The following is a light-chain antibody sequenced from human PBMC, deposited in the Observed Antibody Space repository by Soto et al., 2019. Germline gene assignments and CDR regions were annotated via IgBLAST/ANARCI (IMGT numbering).Light chain of an antibody. J-gene: IGLJ2*01. CDR1: SSNIGGGYD. CDR2: GNN. V-gene: IGLV1-40*01. Sequence: QYVLTQPPSVSGAPGQRVTISCTGSSSNIGGGYDVHWYQQLPGTAPKLLIYGNNNRPSGVPDRFSGSKSGTSASLAITGLQAEDEADYYCQSYDSSLSGVVFGGGTKLTVL. CDR3: QSYDSSLSGVV.